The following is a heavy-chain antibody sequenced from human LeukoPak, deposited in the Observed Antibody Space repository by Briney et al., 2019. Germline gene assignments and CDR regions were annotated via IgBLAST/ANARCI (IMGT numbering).Heavy chain of an antibody. CDR1: GFTFSNAW. CDR3: TTWVGPQGIAVAGTASSGY. CDR2: IKSKTDGGTT. J-gene: IGHJ4*02. D-gene: IGHD6-19*01. V-gene: IGHV3-15*01. Sequence: PGGSLRLSCAASGFTFSNAWMSWVRQAPGKGLEWAGRIKSKTDGGTTDYAAPVKGRFTISRDDSKNTLYLQMNSLKTEATAVYYCTTWVGPQGIAVAGTASSGYWGQGTLVTVSS.